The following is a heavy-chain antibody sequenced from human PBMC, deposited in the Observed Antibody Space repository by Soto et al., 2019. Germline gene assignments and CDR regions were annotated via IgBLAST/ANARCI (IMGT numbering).Heavy chain of an antibody. CDR3: ARGGGRGYSGSIGY. D-gene: IGHD5-12*01. Sequence: QVQLVQSGAEVKKPGASVKVSCKASGYTFFTYGITWVRQAPGQGLEWMGWISTYDGNTDYAQKLQGRVTMTTDTSTRTAYMELRSLRSDDTAVYYCARGGGRGYSGSIGYWGQGTLVTVSS. CDR1: GYTFFTYG. CDR2: ISTYDGNT. V-gene: IGHV1-18*01. J-gene: IGHJ4*02.